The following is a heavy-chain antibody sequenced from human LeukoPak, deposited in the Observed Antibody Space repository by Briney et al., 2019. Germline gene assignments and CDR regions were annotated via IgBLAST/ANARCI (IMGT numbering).Heavy chain of an antibody. D-gene: IGHD3-22*01. CDR2: IFYSGTT. J-gene: IGHJ4*02. CDR1: GDSITSYY. CDR3: ARDRSKHYDSSGLRRTGFFDY. Sequence: ASETLSLTCTVSGDSITSYYWSWIRQPPGKELEWIGYIFYSGTTNYNPSLKSRVTMSVDTSKNQFSLKLSSATAADTAVYYCARDRSKHYDSSGLRRTGFFDYWGQGARVTVSS. V-gene: IGHV4-59*01.